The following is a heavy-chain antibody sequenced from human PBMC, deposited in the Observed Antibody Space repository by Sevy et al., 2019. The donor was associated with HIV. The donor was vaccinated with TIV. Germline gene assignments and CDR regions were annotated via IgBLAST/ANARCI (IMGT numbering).Heavy chain of an antibody. J-gene: IGHJ4*02. V-gene: IGHV3-30-3*01. CDR2: ISYDGSNK. CDR3: ARSRGVVRAHFDY. CDR1: GFTFSSYA. Sequence: GGSLRLSCAASGFTFSSYAMHWVRQAPGKGLEWVAVISYDGSNKYYAASVKGRFTISRDNSKNTLYLQMNSLRAEDTAVYYCARSRGVVRAHFDYWGQGTLVTVSS. D-gene: IGHD2-15*01.